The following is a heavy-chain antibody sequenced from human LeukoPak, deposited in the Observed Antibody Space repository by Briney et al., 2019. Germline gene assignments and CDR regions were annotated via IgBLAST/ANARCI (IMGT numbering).Heavy chain of an antibody. J-gene: IGHJ3*02. CDR2: IKQDGSEK. CDR3: AKDPADWYCSGGSCDAFDI. D-gene: IGHD2-15*01. Sequence: GGSLRLSCAASGFTFSTYWMSWVRQAPGKGLEWVANIKQDGSEKNYVDSVKGRFTISRDNAKNSLYLQMNSLRAEDTAVYYCAKDPADWYCSGGSCDAFDIWGQGTMVTVSS. CDR1: GFTFSTYW. V-gene: IGHV3-7*01.